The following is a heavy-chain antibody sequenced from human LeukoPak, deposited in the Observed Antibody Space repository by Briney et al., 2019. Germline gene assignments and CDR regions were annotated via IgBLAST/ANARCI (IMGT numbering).Heavy chain of an antibody. CDR2: ISSSASTI. V-gene: IGHV3-11*01. Sequence: GGSLTLSCAASGFTFCDYYMSWIRPAPGKGLEGVSYISSSASTIHYADPVKGRFTISRDNAKNSLYLEMNSLRAEDSAVYYCAREVHTGIDYWGQGTLVTVSS. J-gene: IGHJ4*02. CDR1: GFTFCDYY. D-gene: IGHD1-14*01. CDR3: AREVHTGIDY.